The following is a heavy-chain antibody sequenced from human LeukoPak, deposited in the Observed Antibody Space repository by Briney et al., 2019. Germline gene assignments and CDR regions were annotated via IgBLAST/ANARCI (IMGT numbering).Heavy chain of an antibody. CDR2: ISYDGSNK. J-gene: IGHJ6*03. CDR1: GFTFSSYG. V-gene: IGHV3-30*03. CDR3: ATQGNPGGYYYYMDV. D-gene: IGHD2/OR15-2a*01. Sequence: PGGSLRLSCAASGFTFSSYGMHWVRQTPGKGLEWVAVISYDGSNKYYADSVKGRFTISRDNSKNTLYLQMNSLRAEDTAVYYCATQGNPGGYYYYMDVWGKGTTVTVSS.